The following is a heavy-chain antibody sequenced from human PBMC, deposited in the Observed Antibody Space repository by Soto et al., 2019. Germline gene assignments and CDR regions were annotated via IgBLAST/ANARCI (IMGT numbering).Heavy chain of an antibody. V-gene: IGHV3-74*01. D-gene: IGHD4-17*01. J-gene: IGHJ4*02. Sequence: ELQLVESGGGLVQPGGSLRLSCVASGFSFSTYWMHWVRQAPGKGLVWVSRINTAGTTTPYADSVTGRFTISRDKAKNTLFQQMNSLRAEDTAVYYCARGGGDYGDYLDYWGQGALVTVSS. CDR1: GFSFSTYW. CDR2: INTAGTTT. CDR3: ARGGGDYGDYLDY.